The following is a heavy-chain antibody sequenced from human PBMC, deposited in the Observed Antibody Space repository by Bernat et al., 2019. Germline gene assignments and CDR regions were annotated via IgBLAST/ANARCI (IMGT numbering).Heavy chain of an antibody. D-gene: IGHD1-26*01. J-gene: IGHJ4*02. CDR2: IYYSGST. CDR3: ARHDLVGAGLSCYFDY. V-gene: IGHV4-39*01. Sequence: QLQLQESGPGLVKPSETLSLTCTVSGGSISSSSYYWGWIRQPPGKGLEWIGSIYYSGSTYYNPSLKSRVTISVDTSKNQFSLKLSSVTAADTAVYYCARHDLVGAGLSCYFDYWGQGTLVTVSS. CDR1: GGSISSSSYY.